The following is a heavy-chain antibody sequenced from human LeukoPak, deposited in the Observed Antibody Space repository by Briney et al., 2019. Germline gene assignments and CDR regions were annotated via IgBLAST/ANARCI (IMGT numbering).Heavy chain of an antibody. J-gene: IGHJ4*02. Sequence: PGGSLRLSCAASGFPFRTYAMSWVRQAPGKGLEWVSDITASGGGTYYADSVKGRFTISRDTSKNTLYLQMNSLRAEDTAVYYCGSSSGWSVGRLGYWGQGTLVTVSS. D-gene: IGHD6-19*01. CDR1: GFPFRTYA. V-gene: IGHV3-23*01. CDR2: ITASGGGT. CDR3: GSSSGWSVGRLGY.